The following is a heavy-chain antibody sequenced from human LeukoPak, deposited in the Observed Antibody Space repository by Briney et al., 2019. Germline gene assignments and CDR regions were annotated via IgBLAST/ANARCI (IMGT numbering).Heavy chain of an antibody. V-gene: IGHV3-30*04. Sequence: HPGRSLRLSCAASGFTFSSYAMHWVRQAPGKGLEWVAVISYDGSNKYYADSVKGRFTISRDNSKNTLYLQMNSLRAGDTAVYYCARDLIPSMGLFGRLDLTSPDYWGQGTLVTVSS. CDR3: ARDLIPSMGLFGRLDLTSPDY. CDR2: ISYDGSNK. D-gene: IGHD2-2*01. CDR1: GFTFSSYA. J-gene: IGHJ4*02.